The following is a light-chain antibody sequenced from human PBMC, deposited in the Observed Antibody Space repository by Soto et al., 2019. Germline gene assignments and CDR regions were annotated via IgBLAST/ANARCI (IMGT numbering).Light chain of an antibody. CDR2: GAS. V-gene: IGKV3-20*01. J-gene: IGKJ4*01. CDR1: QSVSSNY. CDR3: QQYSSSPLT. Sequence: EIVVTQSPGTLSLSPGEGATLSCRASQSVSSNYLAWYQQKPGQAPRLLIYGASNRATGIPDRFSGSGSGTEFTLTISRLEPDDFAVYYCQQYSSSPLTFGGGTKVDIK.